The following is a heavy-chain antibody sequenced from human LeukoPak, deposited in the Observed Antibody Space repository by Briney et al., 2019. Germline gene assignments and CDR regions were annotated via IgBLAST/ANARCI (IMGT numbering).Heavy chain of an antibody. CDR2: INPNNVDT. CDR1: GYTFSGYY. D-gene: IGHD6-19*01. CDR3: ARVGSSGWYVHPTLDY. Sequence: ASVKVSCKTSGYTFSGYYMHWVRQAPGQGLEWIGWINPNNVDTNYAQKFEGRVPMTRDTSISTAYMELSRLISDDTAVCYCARVGSSGWYVHPTLDYWGQGTLVTVSS. J-gene: IGHJ4*02. V-gene: IGHV1-2*02.